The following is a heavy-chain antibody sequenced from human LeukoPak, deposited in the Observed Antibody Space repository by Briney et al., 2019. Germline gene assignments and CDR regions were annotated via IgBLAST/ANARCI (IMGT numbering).Heavy chain of an antibody. D-gene: IGHD3-10*01. J-gene: IGHJ5*02. CDR1: GGTFSSYA. CDR3: ARDGGSGSEDWFDP. V-gene: IGHV1-69*05. CDR2: IIPIFGTA. Sequence: ASVKVSCKASGGTFSSYAISWVRQAPGQGLEWMGGIIPIFGTANYAQKFQGRVTITTDESTSTAYMELSSLRSEDTAVYYCARDGGSGSEDWFDPWGQGTLVTVSS.